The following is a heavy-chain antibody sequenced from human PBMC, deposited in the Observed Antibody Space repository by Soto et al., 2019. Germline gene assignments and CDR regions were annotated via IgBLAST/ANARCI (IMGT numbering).Heavy chain of an antibody. CDR1: GDSVTSNVW. V-gene: IGHV4-4*02. J-gene: IGHJ4*02. D-gene: IGHD6-19*01. CDR3: ARDAAVPGESDRFDY. CDR2: AYHNGLT. Sequence: ASETLSLTCAVSGDSVTSNVWWSWVHQPPGKGLEWIGEAYHNGLTDYNPSLKSRVTMSVDTSKNEFSLKLTSLTAADTAIYYCARDAAVPGESDRFDYWGQGTLVTVSS.